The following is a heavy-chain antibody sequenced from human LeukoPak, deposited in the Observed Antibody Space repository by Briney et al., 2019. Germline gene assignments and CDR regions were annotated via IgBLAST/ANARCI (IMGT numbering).Heavy chain of an antibody. V-gene: IGHV4-34*01. Sequence: SETLSLTCAVYGGSFSGYYWSWIRQPPGKGLEWIGEINHSGSTNYNPSLKSRVIISVDTSKNQFSLKLSSVTAADTAVYYCARSIAVAGTVDWFDPWGQGTLVTVSS. CDR2: INHSGST. CDR1: GGSFSGYY. J-gene: IGHJ5*02. CDR3: ARSIAVAGTVDWFDP. D-gene: IGHD6-19*01.